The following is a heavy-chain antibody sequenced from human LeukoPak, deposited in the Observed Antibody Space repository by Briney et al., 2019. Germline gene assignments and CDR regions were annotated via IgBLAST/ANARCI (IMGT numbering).Heavy chain of an antibody. CDR3: AASITMFDY. Sequence: PGGCLRLSCAASGFTFRRYWMSWVCQAPGTGLEWVANIKEDGSVKYYVESVKGRFTISRDNAKNSLYLQMNSLRAEDTAVYYCAASITMFDYWGQGTLVTVSS. J-gene: IGHJ4*02. CDR1: GFTFRRYW. D-gene: IGHD3-10*01. CDR2: IKEDGSVK. V-gene: IGHV3-7*02.